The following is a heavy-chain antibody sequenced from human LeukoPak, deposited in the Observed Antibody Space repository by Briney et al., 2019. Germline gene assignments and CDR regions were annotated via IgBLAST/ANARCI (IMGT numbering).Heavy chain of an antibody. D-gene: IGHD6-13*01. J-gene: IGHJ3*02. V-gene: IGHV3-23*01. Sequence: PGGSLRLSCAASGFSFDDYAMHWVRQAPGKGLEWVSAISGSGGSTYHADSVKGRFTISRDNSKNTLYLQMNSLRAEDTAVYYCAKFEKLVRLGAFDIWGQGTMVTVSS. CDR1: GFSFDDYA. CDR2: ISGSGGST. CDR3: AKFEKLVRLGAFDI.